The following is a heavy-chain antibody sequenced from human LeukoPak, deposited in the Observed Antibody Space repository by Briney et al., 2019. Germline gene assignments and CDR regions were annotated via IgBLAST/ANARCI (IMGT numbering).Heavy chain of an antibody. Sequence: GGSLRLSCAASGFTFSSYAMSWVRQAPGKGLEWVSSISHTGGRTYYADSVKGRFTISRDNAKNSLYLQMNSLRAEDTAVYYCARDQDGDYLYYYGMDV. J-gene: IGHJ6*01. CDR3: ARDQDGDYLYYYGMDV. V-gene: IGHV3-23*01. CDR2: ISHTGGRT. D-gene: IGHD4-17*01. CDR1: GFTFSSYA.